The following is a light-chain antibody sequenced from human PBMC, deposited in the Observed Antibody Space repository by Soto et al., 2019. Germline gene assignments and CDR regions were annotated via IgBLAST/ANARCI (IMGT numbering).Light chain of an antibody. Sequence: QSALTQPASVSRSPGQSFTISCTGTSGDVGTYNLVSWYQQHPGRAPKLIIFEVNKRPSGVSNRLSGSKSGNTASLAISGLQADDEADYHCCSYAGRSNVVCGGGTKVTVL. J-gene: IGLJ2*01. CDR3: CSYAGRSNVV. V-gene: IGLV2-23*02. CDR1: SGDVGTYNL. CDR2: EVN.